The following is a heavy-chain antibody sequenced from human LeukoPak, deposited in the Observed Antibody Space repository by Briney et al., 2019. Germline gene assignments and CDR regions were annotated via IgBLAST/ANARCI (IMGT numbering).Heavy chain of an antibody. V-gene: IGHV3-21*01. CDR1: GFTFSSYA. D-gene: IGHD6-13*01. CDR2: ISSSSSYI. J-gene: IGHJ6*03. CDR3: ARASSSSWYSPFYYYYYMDV. Sequence: GGSLRLSCAASGFTFSSYAMHRVRQAQGKGLEWVSSISSSSSYIYYADSVKGRFTISRDNAKNSLYLQMNSLRAEDTAVYYCARASSSSWYSPFYYYYYMDVWDKGTTVTVSS.